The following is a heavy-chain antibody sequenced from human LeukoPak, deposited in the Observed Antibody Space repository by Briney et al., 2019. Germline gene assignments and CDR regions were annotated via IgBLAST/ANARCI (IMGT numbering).Heavy chain of an antibody. V-gene: IGHV3-73*01. D-gene: IGHD1-26*01. CDR3: TASLGATSQGY. J-gene: IGHJ4*02. Sequence: GRSLRLSCAASGLTFSGSTMHWVRQASGKGLEWVGRIRSKAHSYATAYAASVEGRFNMSRDDSKDTAYLQMNSLKTEDTAVYYCTASLGATSQGYWGQGTLVTVSS. CDR2: IRSKAHSYAT. CDR1: GLTFSGST.